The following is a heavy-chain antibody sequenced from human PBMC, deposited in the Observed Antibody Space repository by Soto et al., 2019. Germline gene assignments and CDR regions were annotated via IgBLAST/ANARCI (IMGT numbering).Heavy chain of an antibody. J-gene: IGHJ4*02. D-gene: IGHD1-1*01. CDR3: ATAGRTNYFDY. CDR2: MEDSGST. V-gene: IGHV4-31*03. CDR1: GGSISSGNYY. Sequence: QVQLQESGPGLVKPSQTLSLTCTVSGGSISSGNYYWIWVRQHPGKGLEWIGHMEDSGSTYYNPSLKGRVTILVDTSKNQLSLKLSSMTAADTAVYYCATAGRTNYFDYWGQGTLVTVSS.